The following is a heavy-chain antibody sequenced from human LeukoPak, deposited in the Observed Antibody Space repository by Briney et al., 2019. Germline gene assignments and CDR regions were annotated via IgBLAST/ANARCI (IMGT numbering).Heavy chain of an antibody. J-gene: IGHJ6*03. CDR1: GGSFSGYY. Sequence: SETLSLTCAVYGGSFSGYYWSWIRQPPGKGLEWIGEINHSGSTNYNPSLKSRVTISVDTSKNQFSLKLSSVTAADTAVYYCARGRGTTYYDFWSGYGSGDYHYMDVWGKGTTVTVSS. V-gene: IGHV4-34*01. CDR2: INHSGST. CDR3: ARGRGTTYYDFWSGYGSGDYHYMDV. D-gene: IGHD3-3*01.